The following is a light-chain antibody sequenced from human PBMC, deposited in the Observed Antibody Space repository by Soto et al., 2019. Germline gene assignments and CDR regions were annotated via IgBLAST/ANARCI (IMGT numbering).Light chain of an antibody. CDR1: QSVSNN. CDR2: GAS. Sequence: EIVMTQSPATLSVSPGERATLSCRASQSVSNNLAWYQKKPGQAPRLLIYGASTRATGIPARFSGSGSGTEFPLTISGLQSEDVAFYYCQQYNNWWTFGQGTRVDIK. CDR3: QQYNNWWT. J-gene: IGKJ1*01. V-gene: IGKV3-15*01.